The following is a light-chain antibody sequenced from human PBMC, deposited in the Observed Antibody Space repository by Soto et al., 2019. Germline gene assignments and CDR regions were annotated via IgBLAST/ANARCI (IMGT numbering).Light chain of an antibody. Sequence: EIVLTQSPGTLSPGERATLSCRASQSVSSSYLAWYQQKSGQAPRLLIYGASTRATGIPDRFSGSGSGTDFTLTISRLEPEDFAVYYCQQYGSSPGTFGQGTKVEIK. J-gene: IGKJ1*01. CDR3: QQYGSSPGT. CDR1: QSVSSSY. CDR2: GAS. V-gene: IGKV3-20*01.